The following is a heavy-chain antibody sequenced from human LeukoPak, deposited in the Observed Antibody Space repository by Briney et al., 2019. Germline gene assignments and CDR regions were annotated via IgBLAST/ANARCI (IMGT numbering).Heavy chain of an antibody. CDR1: GYTFTSFG. J-gene: IGHJ6*03. CDR3: ARAYDSSGYYYPYYYYYYMDV. D-gene: IGHD3-22*01. Sequence: ASVKVSCKASGYTFTSFGISWVRQAPGQGLELMGWVSAYNGNTNYAQKLQGRVTMTTDTSTSTAYMELRSLRSDDTAVYYCARAYDSSGYYYPYYYYYYMDVWGKGTTVTVSS. CDR2: VSAYNGNT. V-gene: IGHV1-18*01.